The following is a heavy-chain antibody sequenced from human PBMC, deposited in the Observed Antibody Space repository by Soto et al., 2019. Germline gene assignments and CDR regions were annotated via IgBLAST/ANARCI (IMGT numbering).Heavy chain of an antibody. CDR2: IIPIFGTA. V-gene: IGHV1-69*13. CDR3: ARAWVAVVVVAATRGMDV. Sequence: PVKVSCQASGSTFSSYSTSWVRQAPGQGLEWMGGIIPIFGTANYAQKFQGRVTITADESTSTAYMELSSLRSEDTAVYYCARAWVAVVVVAATRGMDVWGQGTTVTVAS. J-gene: IGHJ6*02. D-gene: IGHD2-15*01. CDR1: GSTFSSYS.